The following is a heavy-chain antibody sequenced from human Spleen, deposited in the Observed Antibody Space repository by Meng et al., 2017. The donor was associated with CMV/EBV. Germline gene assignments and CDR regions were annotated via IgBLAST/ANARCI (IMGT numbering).Heavy chain of an antibody. Sequence: GSLRLSCTVSAYSISSGYYWGWFRQPPGKGLEWIGTIYNSGTTYYNPSLKSRVTISVDTSKNQFSLKLSSVTAADTAVYYCARFRIVGATYYFDYWGQGTLVTVSS. CDR3: ARFRIVGATYYFDY. J-gene: IGHJ4*02. D-gene: IGHD1-26*01. V-gene: IGHV4-38-2*02. CDR1: AYSISSGYY. CDR2: IYNSGTT.